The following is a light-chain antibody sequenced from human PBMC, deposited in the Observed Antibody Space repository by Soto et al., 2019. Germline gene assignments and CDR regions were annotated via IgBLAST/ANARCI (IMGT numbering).Light chain of an antibody. CDR2: GAS. Sequence: EIVMTHSPATLSVSPGERATLSCRASQSVRSNLAWYQQKPGQAPRLLIYGASTRATAIPARFSGSGSGTEFTLTISSLQSEDFAVYYCQQYNNWPPTFGQGTKVDIK. J-gene: IGKJ1*01. V-gene: IGKV3-15*01. CDR3: QQYNNWPPT. CDR1: QSVRSN.